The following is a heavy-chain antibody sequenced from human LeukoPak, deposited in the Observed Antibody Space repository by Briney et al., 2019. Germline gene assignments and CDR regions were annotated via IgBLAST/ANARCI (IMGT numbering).Heavy chain of an antibody. CDR2: IYHSGST. D-gene: IGHD4-23*01. CDR3: ARTVVTPSAWFDP. Sequence: ASETLSLTCTVSGYSISSGYYWGWIRQPPGKGLEWIGSIYHSGSTYYNPSLKSRVTISVDTSKNQFSLKLSSVTAADTAVYYCARTVVTPSAWFDPWGQGTLVTVSS. V-gene: IGHV4-38-2*02. J-gene: IGHJ5*02. CDR1: GYSISSGYY.